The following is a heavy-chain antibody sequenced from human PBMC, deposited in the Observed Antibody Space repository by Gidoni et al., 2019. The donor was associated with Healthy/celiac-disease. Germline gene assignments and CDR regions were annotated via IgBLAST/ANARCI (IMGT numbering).Heavy chain of an antibody. J-gene: IGHJ4*02. D-gene: IGHD6-6*01. V-gene: IGHV3-21*01. CDR2: ISSSSSYI. CDR1: GFTFSSYS. Sequence: EVQLVESGGGLVKPGGSLRLSCVASGFTFSSYSMNWVRQAPGKGLEWVSSISSSSSYIYYADSVKGRFTISRDNAKNSLYLQMNSLRAEDTAVYYCARDPEYSSSLGYFDYWGQGILVTVSS. CDR3: ARDPEYSSSLGYFDY.